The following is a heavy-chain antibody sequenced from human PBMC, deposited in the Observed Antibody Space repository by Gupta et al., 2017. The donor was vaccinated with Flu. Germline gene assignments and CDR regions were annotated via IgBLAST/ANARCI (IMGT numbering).Heavy chain of an antibody. J-gene: IGHJ6*02. V-gene: IGHV3-30*18. Sequence: QEQVVDSGGGVVQPGRSLRLSCALSGFSFRNYGMPWDRQHPGKGLEGVADMVYDGRDKKHADSMKGRFTNSRDNSKNTLYLQMNSLKTEDTAVYHCAKDYKWNSKNYGMSVWGPGTTVTVSS. CDR2: MVYDGRDK. CDR1: GFSFRNYG. CDR3: AKDYKWNSKNYGMSV. D-gene: IGHD1-20*01.